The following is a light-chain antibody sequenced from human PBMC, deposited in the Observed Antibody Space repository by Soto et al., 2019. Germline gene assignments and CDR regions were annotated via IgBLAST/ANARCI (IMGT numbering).Light chain of an antibody. Sequence: DIQMTQSPSSLSASVGDRVTITCRASQGISNYLAWYQQKPGKVPKLLIYAASTLQSWVPSRFRDSGSGTDFTLTISSLQPEDVATYYCQKYNSAPWTFGQGTKVEIK. CDR1: QGISNY. J-gene: IGKJ1*01. V-gene: IGKV1-27*01. CDR2: AAS. CDR3: QKYNSAPWT.